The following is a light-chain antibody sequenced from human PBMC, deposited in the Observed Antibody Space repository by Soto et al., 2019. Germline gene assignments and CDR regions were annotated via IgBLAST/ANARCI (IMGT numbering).Light chain of an antibody. CDR3: QQYDSSPVT. CDR1: QSVSSSY. Sequence: ENVLTQSPGTLSLSPGERATLSCRASQSVSSSYLTWYQQKPGHAPRLLIYGASSRATDIPDRFSGSGSGTDFTLTISRLEPEDFAVYYCQQYDSSPVTFGQGTKLAIK. V-gene: IGKV3-20*01. CDR2: GAS. J-gene: IGKJ2*01.